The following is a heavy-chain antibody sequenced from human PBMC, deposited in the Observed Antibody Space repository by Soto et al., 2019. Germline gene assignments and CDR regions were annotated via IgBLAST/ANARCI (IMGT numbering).Heavy chain of an antibody. CDR3: ARAGYCSGGSCYSGWFDP. V-gene: IGHV1-69*01. CDR2: IIPIFGTA. Sequence: QVQLVQSGAEVKKPGSSVKDSCKASGGTFSSYAISWVRQAPGQGLEWMGGIIPIFGTANYAQKFQGRVTITADESTSTAYMELSSLRSEDTAVYYCARAGYCSGGSCYSGWFDPWGQGTLVTVSS. J-gene: IGHJ5*02. CDR1: GGTFSSYA. D-gene: IGHD2-15*01.